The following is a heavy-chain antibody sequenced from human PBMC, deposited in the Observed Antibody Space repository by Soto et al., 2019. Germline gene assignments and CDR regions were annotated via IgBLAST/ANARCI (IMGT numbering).Heavy chain of an antibody. Sequence: ASVKVSCKASGYTFTSYAMHWVRQAPGQRLEWMGWINAGNGNTKYSQKFQGRVTITRDTSASTAYMELSSLRSEDTAVYYCARGARYDILTGYHYWGQGTLVTAPQ. J-gene: IGHJ4*02. CDR2: INAGNGNT. CDR1: GYTFTSYA. V-gene: IGHV1-3*01. CDR3: ARGARYDILTGYHY. D-gene: IGHD3-9*01.